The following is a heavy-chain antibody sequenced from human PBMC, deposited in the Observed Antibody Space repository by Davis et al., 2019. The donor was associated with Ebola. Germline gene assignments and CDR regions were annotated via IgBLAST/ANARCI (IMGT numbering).Heavy chain of an antibody. CDR3: ARQRPSGWYPLDF. Sequence: SETLSLTCSVSGGSISDYYWNWIRQPPGKGLEWVGSIYYTGSTNYNPSLKSRVTISIDTSKTQFSLTLTSVTAADTALYYCARQRPSGWYPLDFWGQGTLVTVSS. V-gene: IGHV4-59*08. J-gene: IGHJ4*02. CDR2: IYYTGST. D-gene: IGHD6-19*01. CDR1: GGSISDYY.